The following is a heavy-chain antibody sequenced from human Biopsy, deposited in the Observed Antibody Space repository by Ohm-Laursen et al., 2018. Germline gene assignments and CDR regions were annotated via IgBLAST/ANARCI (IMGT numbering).Heavy chain of an antibody. D-gene: IGHD3-22*01. CDR1: GGSISSGGSY. CDR2: IFNSANT. J-gene: IGHJ5*02. Sequence: TLSLTCAVSGGSISSGGSYWSWIRQRPEKGLEWIGYIFNSANTYYNPSLKNLITISGDTSKNQFSLKLNSVTAADTAVYYCARGDYFDSNGYFWFDPWGQGTLVTASS. V-gene: IGHV4-31*01. CDR3: ARGDYFDSNGYFWFDP.